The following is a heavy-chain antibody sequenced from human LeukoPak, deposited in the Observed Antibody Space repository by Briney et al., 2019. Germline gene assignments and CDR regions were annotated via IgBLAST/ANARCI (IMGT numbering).Heavy chain of an antibody. CDR1: GFTFSSYE. J-gene: IGHJ4*02. CDR3: ARGDGYNFFDY. CDR2: ITSGGSTI. D-gene: IGHD5-24*01. V-gene: IGHV3-48*03. Sequence: GGSLRLSCAASGFTFSSYEMNWVRQAPGKGLEWLSYITSGGSTIYYADSVKGRFTISRDNSENTLYLQMKSLRAEDTAVYYCARGDGYNFFDYWGQGTLVTVSS.